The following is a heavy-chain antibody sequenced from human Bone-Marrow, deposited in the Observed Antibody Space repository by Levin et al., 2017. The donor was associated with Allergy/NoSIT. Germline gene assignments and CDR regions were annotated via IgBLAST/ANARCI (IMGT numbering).Heavy chain of an antibody. D-gene: IGHD2-2*01. CDR3: ARCLGYCSSTSCDNWFDP. Sequence: PSQTLSLTCAVYGGSFRGYYWSWIRPPPGKGLEWIGEINHSGSTNYNPSLKSRVTISVDTSKNQFSLKLSSVTAADTAVYYCARCLGYCSSTSCDNWFDPWGQGTLVTVSS. V-gene: IGHV4-34*01. CDR1: GGSFRGYY. CDR2: INHSGST. J-gene: IGHJ5*02.